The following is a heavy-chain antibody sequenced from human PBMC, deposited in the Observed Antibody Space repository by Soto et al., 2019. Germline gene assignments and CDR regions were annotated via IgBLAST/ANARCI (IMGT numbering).Heavy chain of an antibody. Sequence: EVQLLESGGGLVQPGGSLRLSCAASGFTFSSYAMSWVRQAPGKGLEWVSAISGSGGSTYYADSVKGRFTISRDNSKNTLYLQMNRLRAEDTAVYYCAKDLESVVVVAASDYWGQGTLVTVSS. D-gene: IGHD2-15*01. CDR3: AKDLESVVVVAASDY. V-gene: IGHV3-23*01. CDR2: ISGSGGST. J-gene: IGHJ4*02. CDR1: GFTFSSYA.